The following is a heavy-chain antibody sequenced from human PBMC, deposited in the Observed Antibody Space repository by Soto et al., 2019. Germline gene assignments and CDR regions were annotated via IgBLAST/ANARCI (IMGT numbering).Heavy chain of an antibody. J-gene: IGHJ4*02. D-gene: IGHD3-10*01. Sequence: QVQLVQSGTEMKKPGASVKVSCKASGYTFTSYGISWVRQAPGQGLEWMGWISAYNGHTNYAENLQDRVTMTTDTSTTTAYLELWNLRSDDTAVYYCARVWFGELLWGDYWGQGTLVTVSS. CDR3: ARVWFGELLWGDY. CDR2: ISAYNGHT. V-gene: IGHV1-18*01. CDR1: GYTFTSYG.